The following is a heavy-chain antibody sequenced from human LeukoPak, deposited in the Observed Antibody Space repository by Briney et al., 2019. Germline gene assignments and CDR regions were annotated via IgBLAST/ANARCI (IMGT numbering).Heavy chain of an antibody. J-gene: IGHJ5*02. CDR3: ARVVAVAGNMRNNWFDP. D-gene: IGHD6-19*01. Sequence: ASVKVSCKASGYTFTGYYMHWVRQAPGQGLEWMGWINPNSGGTNYAQKFQGRVTMTRDTSISTAYMELSRLRSDDTAVYYCARVVAVAGNMRNNWFDPWGQGTLVTVSS. CDR1: GYTFTGYY. CDR2: INPNSGGT. V-gene: IGHV1-2*02.